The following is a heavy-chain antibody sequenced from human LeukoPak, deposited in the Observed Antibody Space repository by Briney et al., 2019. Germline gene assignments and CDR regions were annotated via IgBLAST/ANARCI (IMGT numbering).Heavy chain of an antibody. CDR1: GGSISSSSYH. J-gene: IGHJ4*02. V-gene: IGHV4-39*07. D-gene: IGHD3/OR15-3a*01. CDR3: ARGSFWTAQDYFDY. Sequence: SETLSLTCTVSGGSISSSSYHWGWVRQPPGTGLEWFGSIYYTGGTYYNPSLKSRVTITVDTSKNQFSLKLSSVTAADTAVYYCARGSFWTAQDYFDYWGQGTLVTVSS. CDR2: IYYTGGT.